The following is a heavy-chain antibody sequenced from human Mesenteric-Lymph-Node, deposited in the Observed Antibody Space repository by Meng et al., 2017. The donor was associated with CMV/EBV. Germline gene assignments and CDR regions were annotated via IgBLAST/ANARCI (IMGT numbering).Heavy chain of an antibody. D-gene: IGHD6-13*01. CDR3: ARDPKTSSWYHFDS. CDR2: IYYTGST. J-gene: IGHJ4*02. CDR1: GGSISNYY. V-gene: IGHV4-59*01. Sequence: SETLSLTCTVSGGSISNYYWNWIRQPPGKGLEWIGYIYYTGSTNYNPSLKSRVTMSIDTSKNQLSLELRSVTAADTAVYYCARDPKTSSWYHFDSWGQGTLVTVSS.